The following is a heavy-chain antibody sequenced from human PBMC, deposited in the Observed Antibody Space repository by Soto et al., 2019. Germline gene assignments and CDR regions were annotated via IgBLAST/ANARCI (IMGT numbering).Heavy chain of an antibody. CDR3: ARGITFGGVIAAESDY. CDR1: GYTFTSYA. CDR2: INAGNGNT. Sequence: QVQLVQSGAEVKKPGASVEVSCKASGYTFTSYAMHWVRQAPGQRLEWMGWINAGNGNTKYSQKFQGRVTITRDTSASTAYMELSSLRSEDTAVYYCARGITFGGVIAAESDYWGQGTLVTVSS. D-gene: IGHD3-16*02. V-gene: IGHV1-3*01. J-gene: IGHJ4*02.